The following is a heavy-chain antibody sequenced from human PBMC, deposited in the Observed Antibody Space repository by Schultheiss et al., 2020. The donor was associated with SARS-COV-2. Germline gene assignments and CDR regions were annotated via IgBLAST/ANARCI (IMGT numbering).Heavy chain of an antibody. J-gene: IGHJ6*02. CDR2: ISAYNGNT. D-gene: IGHD6-19*01. Sequence: ASVKVSCKASGYTFTSYGISWVRQAPGQGLEWMGWISAYNGNTNYVQKFQERVTITRDMSTSTAYMELSSLRSGDTAVYYCARGAPSGWYVDYYYYGMDVWGQGTTVTVSS. CDR1: GYTFTSYG. V-gene: IGHV1-18*01. CDR3: ARGAPSGWYVDYYYYGMDV.